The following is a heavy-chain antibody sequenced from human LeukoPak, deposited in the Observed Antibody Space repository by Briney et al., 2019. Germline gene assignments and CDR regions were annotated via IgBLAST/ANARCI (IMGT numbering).Heavy chain of an antibody. CDR2: IYYSGST. D-gene: IGHD3-10*01. Sequence: PSETLSLTCTVSGGSISSYYWNWIRQPPGKGLEWIGYIYYSGSTNYNPSLKSRVTISADTSKNQFSLKLSSVTAADTAVYYCARRYGSGSYYTFDYWGQGSLVTVSS. CDR1: GGSISSYY. V-gene: IGHV4-59*08. J-gene: IGHJ4*02. CDR3: ARRYGSGSYYTFDY.